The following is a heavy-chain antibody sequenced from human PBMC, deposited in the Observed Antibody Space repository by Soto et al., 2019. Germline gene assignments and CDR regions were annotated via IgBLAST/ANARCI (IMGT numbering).Heavy chain of an antibody. CDR1: GYTFTSYG. CDR3: ARVKYSYGWYNWFDP. CDR2: ISAYNGNT. V-gene: IGHV1-18*01. Sequence: APVKVSCKASGYTFTSYGISWVRQAPGQGLEWMGWISAYNGNTNYAQKLQGRVTMTTDTSTSTAYMELRSLRSDDTAVYYCARVKYSYGWYNWFDPWGQGTLVTVSS. J-gene: IGHJ5*02. D-gene: IGHD5-18*01.